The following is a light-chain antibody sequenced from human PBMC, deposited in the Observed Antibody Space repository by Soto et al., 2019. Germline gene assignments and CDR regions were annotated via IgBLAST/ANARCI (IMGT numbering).Light chain of an antibody. V-gene: IGKV3-15*01. CDR3: QQYNDWPPA. CDR2: GAS. CDR1: QSVSSK. J-gene: IGKJ4*01. Sequence: ETVMTQSPATLSLSPGERATLSCRASQSVSSKLVWYQQKPGQAPRFLIYGASTRAPGIPDRFRGSGSGTEFTRTIDSLQSEDCAVYYCQQYNDWPPAFGGGTKVEIK.